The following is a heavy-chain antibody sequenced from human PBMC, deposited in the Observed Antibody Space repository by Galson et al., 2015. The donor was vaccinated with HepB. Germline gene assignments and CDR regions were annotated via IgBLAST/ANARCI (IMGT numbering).Heavy chain of an antibody. CDR1: GFAFDTHA. Sequence: SLRLSCAASGFAFDTHAMSWVRQAPGRGLEWISGISGNGDSRFYADSVKGRSTVSRDNSNNMLYLQMNSLRAEDAGLYFCAKGYGLFDSWGQGILVTVSS. CDR3: AKGYGLFDS. V-gene: IGHV3-23*01. CDR2: ISGNGDSR. D-gene: IGHD5-18*01. J-gene: IGHJ5*01.